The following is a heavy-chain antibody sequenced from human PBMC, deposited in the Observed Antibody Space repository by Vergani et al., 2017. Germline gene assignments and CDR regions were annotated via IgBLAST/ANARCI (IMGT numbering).Heavy chain of an antibody. V-gene: IGHV3-48*01. D-gene: IGHD3-9*01. CDR3: ARDGTYFDWLFTVRYWYFDL. Sequence: EVQLLESGGGLVQPGGSLRLSCAASGFTFSSYTMSWIRQAPGKGLEWVSYISSSGSTIYYADSVKGRFTISRDKAKNSLYLQMNSLRAEDTAVYYCARDGTYFDWLFTVRYWYFDLWGRGTLVTVSS. CDR1: GFTFSSYT. J-gene: IGHJ2*01. CDR2: ISSSGSTI.